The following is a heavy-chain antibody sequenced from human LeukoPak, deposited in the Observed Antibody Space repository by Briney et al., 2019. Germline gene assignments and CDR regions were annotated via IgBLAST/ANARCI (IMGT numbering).Heavy chain of an antibody. CDR1: GGSISSYY. CDR2: IYYSGST. J-gene: IGHJ5*02. CDR3: ARHTAEKYNWFDR. Sequence: SETLSLTCTVSGGSISSYYWSWIRQPPGKGLEWIGYIYYSGSTNYNPSLRSRVTISVDTSKNQFSLKMSSVTAADTAVYYCARHTAEKYNWFDRWGQGTLVTVSS. D-gene: IGHD5-24*01. V-gene: IGHV4-59*08.